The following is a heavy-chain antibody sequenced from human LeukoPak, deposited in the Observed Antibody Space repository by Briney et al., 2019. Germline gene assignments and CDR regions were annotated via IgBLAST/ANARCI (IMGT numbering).Heavy chain of an antibody. J-gene: IGHJ4*02. D-gene: IGHD6-13*01. CDR2: IWYDGSNK. CDR1: GFTFSSYG. CDR3: ARSLRQQLAVGY. Sequence: GGSLRLSCAASGFTFSSYGMHWVRQAPGKGPEWVAVIWYDGSNKYYADSVKGRFTISRDNSKNTLYLQMNSLRAEDTAVYYCARSLRQQLAVGYWGQGTLVTVSS. V-gene: IGHV3-33*01.